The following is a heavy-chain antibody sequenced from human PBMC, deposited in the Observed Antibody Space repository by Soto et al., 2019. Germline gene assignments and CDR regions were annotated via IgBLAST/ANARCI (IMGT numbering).Heavy chain of an antibody. CDR2: IGTAGDT. V-gene: IGHV3-13*01. J-gene: IGHJ4*02. CDR1: GFTFSSYD. Sequence: RLSCAASGFTFSSYDMHWVRQATGKGLEWVSAIGTAGDTYYPGSVKGRFTISRENAKNSLYLQMNSLRAGDTAVYYCARRYYDSSGYSFDYWGQGTLVTVSS. D-gene: IGHD3-22*01. CDR3: ARRYYDSSGYSFDY.